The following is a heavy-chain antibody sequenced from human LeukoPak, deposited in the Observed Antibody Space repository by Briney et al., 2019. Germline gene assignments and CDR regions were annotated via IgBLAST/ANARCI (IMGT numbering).Heavy chain of an antibody. V-gene: IGHV1-2*02. CDR1: GYTFTGYY. CDR3: ARGHCSSTSCHIYSLDY. Sequence: ASVKVSCKASGYTFTGYYMHWVRQAPGQGLEWMGWINPNSGGTNYAQKFQGRVTMTRDTSISTAYMELSRLRSDDTAVYYCARGHCSSTSCHIYSLDYWGRGTLVTVSS. D-gene: IGHD2-2*02. CDR2: INPNSGGT. J-gene: IGHJ4*02.